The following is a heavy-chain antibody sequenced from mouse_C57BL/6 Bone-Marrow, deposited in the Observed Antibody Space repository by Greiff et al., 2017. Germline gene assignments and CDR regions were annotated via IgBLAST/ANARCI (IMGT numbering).Heavy chain of an antibody. CDR3: AKHGDPYYGSSYWYFDV. J-gene: IGHJ1*03. D-gene: IGHD1-1*01. CDR1: GFSLTSYG. CDR2: IWGGGST. V-gene: IGHV2-9*01. Sequence: VQGVESGPGLVAPSQSLSITCTVSGFSLTSYGVDWVRQPPGKGLEWLGVIWGGGSTNYNSALMSRLSISKDNSKSQVFLKMNSLQTDDTAMYYCAKHGDPYYGSSYWYFDVWGTGTTVTVSS.